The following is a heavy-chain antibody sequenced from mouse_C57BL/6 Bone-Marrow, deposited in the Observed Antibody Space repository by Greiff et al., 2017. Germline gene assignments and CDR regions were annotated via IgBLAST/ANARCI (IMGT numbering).Heavy chain of an antibody. Sequence: VQLQQPGTELVKPGASVKLSCKASGYTFTSYWMHWVKQRPGQGLEWIGNINPSNGGTNYNEKFKSKATLTVAKSSSTADMQLSSLTSEDSAVYYCARGFYDYDRGDYWGQGTTLTVSS. J-gene: IGHJ2*01. CDR1: GYTFTSYW. D-gene: IGHD2-4*01. V-gene: IGHV1-53*01. CDR2: INPSNGGT. CDR3: ARGFYDYDRGDY.